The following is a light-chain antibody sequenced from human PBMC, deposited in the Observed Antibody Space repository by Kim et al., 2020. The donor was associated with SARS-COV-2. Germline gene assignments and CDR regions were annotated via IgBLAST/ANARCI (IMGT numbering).Light chain of an antibody. CDR1: NIGGHS. Sequence: APGTPARITCGGNNIGGHSVHWYQQKPGQAPVLVIYYDSDRPSGIPERFSGSKAATTATLTISRVEAGDEADYYCQVWDTDTDDYVFGTGTKVTVL. V-gene: IGLV3-21*01. CDR3: QVWDTDTDDYV. CDR2: YDS. J-gene: IGLJ1*01.